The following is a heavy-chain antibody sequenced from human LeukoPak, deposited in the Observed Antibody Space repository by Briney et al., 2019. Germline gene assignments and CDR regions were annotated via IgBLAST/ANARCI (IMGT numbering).Heavy chain of an antibody. D-gene: IGHD6-19*01. J-gene: IGHJ4*02. CDR3: ARESSGCPDY. Sequence: PGGSLRLSCAASGFTFSSYSMNWVRQAPGKGLEWVSYISSSSSTTYCADSVKGRFTISRDNAKNSLYLQMNSLRAEDTAVYYCARESSGCPDYWGQGTLVTVSS. CDR1: GFTFSSYS. V-gene: IGHV3-48*01. CDR2: ISSSSSTT.